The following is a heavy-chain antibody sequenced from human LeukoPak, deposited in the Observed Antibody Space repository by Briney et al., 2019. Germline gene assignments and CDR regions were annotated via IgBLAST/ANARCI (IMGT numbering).Heavy chain of an antibody. CDR2: IYYSGST. CDR3: ARESRRSGYYYYGMDV. Sequence: PSETLSLTCTVSGGSISSGAYYWCWIRQPPGKGLESIGYIYYSGSTYYNPSLKSRVTISVDTSKNQFSLKLSSVTAADTAVYYCARESRRSGYYYYGMDVWGQGTTVTVCS. J-gene: IGHJ6*02. V-gene: IGHV4-30-4*01. CDR1: GGSISSGAYY.